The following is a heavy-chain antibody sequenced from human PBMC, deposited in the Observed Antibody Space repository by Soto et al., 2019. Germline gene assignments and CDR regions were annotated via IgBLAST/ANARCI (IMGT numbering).Heavy chain of an antibody. D-gene: IGHD6-6*01. CDR2: ISSSSSYI. V-gene: IGHV3-21*01. Sequence: GGSLRLSCAASGFTFSSYSMNWVRQAPGKGLEWASSISSSSSYIYYADSVKGRFTISRDNAKNSLYLQMNSLRAEDTAVYYCARDRMAARPDYWGQGTLVTVSS. CDR1: GFTFSSYS. CDR3: ARDRMAARPDY. J-gene: IGHJ4*02.